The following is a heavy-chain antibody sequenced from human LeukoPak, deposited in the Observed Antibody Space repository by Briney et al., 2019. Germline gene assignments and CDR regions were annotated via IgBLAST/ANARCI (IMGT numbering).Heavy chain of an antibody. J-gene: IGHJ3*02. CDR2: INTDGSST. CDR1: GFTFSSYW. CDR3: AREGSSWYSTWGAFDI. Sequence: GGSLRLSCAASGFTFSSYWMHWVRQAPGKGLVWVSRINTDGSSTSYADSVKGRFTIPRDNAKNTLYLQMNSLRAEDTAVYYCAREGSSWYSTWGAFDIWGQGTMVTVSS. V-gene: IGHV3-74*01. D-gene: IGHD6-13*01.